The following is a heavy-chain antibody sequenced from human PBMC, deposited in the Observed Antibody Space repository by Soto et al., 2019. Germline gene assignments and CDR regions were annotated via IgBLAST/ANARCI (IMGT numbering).Heavy chain of an antibody. CDR3: ARGPGYSYGFYYYGMDV. D-gene: IGHD5-18*01. Sequence: ASVKVSCKASGYTFTSYDINWVRQATGQGLEWMGWMNPNSGNTGYAQKFQGRVTMTRNTYISTAYMELSSLRSEDTAVYYCARGPGYSYGFYYYGMDVWGQGTTVTVSS. CDR2: MNPNSGNT. J-gene: IGHJ6*02. V-gene: IGHV1-8*01. CDR1: GYTFTSYD.